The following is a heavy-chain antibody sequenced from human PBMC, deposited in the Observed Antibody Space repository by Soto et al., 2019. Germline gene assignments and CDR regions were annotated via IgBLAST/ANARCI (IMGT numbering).Heavy chain of an antibody. CDR1: GFTFSTDS. Sequence: EVQLVESGGGLVQPGGSLRLSCVASGFTFSTDSMNWVRQAPGKGLEWVAHISTSGATSYYADSVKGRFTISRDNAKTSLYLQMESLRNEDTAVYYCARFFGSGFDYWGQGTLVTVSS. J-gene: IGHJ4*02. CDR3: ARFFGSGFDY. CDR2: ISTSGATS. V-gene: IGHV3-48*02. D-gene: IGHD6-19*01.